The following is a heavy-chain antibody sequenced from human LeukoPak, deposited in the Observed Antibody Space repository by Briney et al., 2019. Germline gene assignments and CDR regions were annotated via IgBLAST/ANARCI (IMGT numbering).Heavy chain of an antibody. D-gene: IGHD3-22*01. CDR3: ARELSYYYDSSIYFDY. V-gene: IGHV4-4*07. CDR1: GGSISSYY. J-gene: IGHJ4*02. CDR2: IYTSGST. Sequence: SETLSLTCTVSGGSISSYYWSWIRQPAGKGLEWIGRIYTSGSTNYNPSLKSRVTMSVDTSKNQFSLKLSSVTAADTAVYYCARELSYYYDSSIYFDYWGQGTLVTVSS.